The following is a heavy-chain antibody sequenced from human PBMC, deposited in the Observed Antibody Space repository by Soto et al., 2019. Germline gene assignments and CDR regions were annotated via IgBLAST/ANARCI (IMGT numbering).Heavy chain of an antibody. Sequence: GGSLRLSCAASGFTFSSYGMHWVRQAPGKGLEWVTVISYDGSNKYYADSVKGRFTISRDNSKNTLYLQMNSLRAEDTAVYYCTRPLILAPAAGAFDIWGQGTMVTVSS. D-gene: IGHD2-2*01. CDR3: TRPLILAPAAGAFDI. CDR1: GFTFSSYG. CDR2: ISYDGSNK. J-gene: IGHJ3*02. V-gene: IGHV3-30*03.